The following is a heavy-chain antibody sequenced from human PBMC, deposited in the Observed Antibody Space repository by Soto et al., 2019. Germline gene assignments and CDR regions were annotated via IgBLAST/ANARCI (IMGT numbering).Heavy chain of an antibody. Sequence: GESLKISCAASGFTFSSYAMSWVRQAPGKGLEWVSAISGSGGSTYYADSVKGRFTISRDNSKNTLYLQMNSLRAEDTAVYYCAKDKDIVVVPAATCFGYWGQGTLVTVSS. V-gene: IGHV3-23*01. D-gene: IGHD2-2*01. CDR2: ISGSGGST. CDR3: AKDKDIVVVPAATCFGY. J-gene: IGHJ4*02. CDR1: GFTFSSYA.